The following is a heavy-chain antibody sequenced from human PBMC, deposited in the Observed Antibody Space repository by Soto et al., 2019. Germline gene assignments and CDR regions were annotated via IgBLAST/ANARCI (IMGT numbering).Heavy chain of an antibody. CDR2: ISSSSSTI. V-gene: IGHV3-48*02. Sequence: GGSLRLSCAASGFTFSSYSMNWVRQAPGKGLEWVSYISSSSSTIYYADSVKGRFTISRDNAKNSLYLQMNSLRDEDTSVYYCARDGRFGELLSPSPFDYWGQGTLVTVSS. CDR1: GFTFSSYS. D-gene: IGHD3-10*01. J-gene: IGHJ4*02. CDR3: ARDGRFGELLSPSPFDY.